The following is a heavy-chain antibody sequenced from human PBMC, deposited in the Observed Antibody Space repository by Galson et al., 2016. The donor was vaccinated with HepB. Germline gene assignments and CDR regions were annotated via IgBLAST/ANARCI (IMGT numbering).Heavy chain of an antibody. D-gene: IGHD4-17*01. CDR3: ARQSGEYDWFDP. CDR1: GGSISRSSFF. V-gene: IGHV4-39*01. Sequence: ETLSLTCTVSGGSISRSSFFWGWIRQPPGKGLEWIGTIYYSGSTYYSPSLKSRVTITVNTSKTQFSLKLISVNAADTGDYYCARQSGEYDWFDPWGQGILVTVSS. J-gene: IGHJ5*02. CDR2: IYYSGST.